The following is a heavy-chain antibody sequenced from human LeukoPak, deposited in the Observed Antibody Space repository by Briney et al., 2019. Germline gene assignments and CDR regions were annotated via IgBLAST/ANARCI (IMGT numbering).Heavy chain of an antibody. V-gene: IGHV3-74*01. CDR2: INSDGSST. D-gene: IGHD6-13*01. CDR3: ARVPGSWYVYFDY. CDR1: GFTFSSYW. J-gene: IGHJ4*02. Sequence: GGSLRLSCAASGFTFSSYWMHWVRQAPGKGLVWVSRINSDGSSTSYADSVKGRFTISRDNAENTLYLQMNSLRAEDTAVYYCARVPGSWYVYFDYWGQGTLVTVSS.